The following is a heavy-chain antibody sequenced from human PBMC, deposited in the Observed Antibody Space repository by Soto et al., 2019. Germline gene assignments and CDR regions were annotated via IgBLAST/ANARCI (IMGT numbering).Heavy chain of an antibody. V-gene: IGHV2-5*01. Sequence: QITLKESGPTLVKPTQTLTLTCSFSGFSLTSTGVGVGWFRQPPGKAQEWLGLTYWNDDDRYRSSLRSRLTITKDTSKNQVVLTMTNMDPEDTATYYCAHRPGGSGWRYYFDYWGQGTLVTVSS. CDR1: GFSLTSTGVG. J-gene: IGHJ4*02. D-gene: IGHD6-19*01. CDR2: TYWNDDD. CDR3: AHRPGGSGWRYYFDY.